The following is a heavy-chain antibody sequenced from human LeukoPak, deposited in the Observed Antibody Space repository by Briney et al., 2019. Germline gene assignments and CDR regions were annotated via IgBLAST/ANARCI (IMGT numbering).Heavy chain of an antibody. CDR3: ARDLDNYSGSGSYYNGDPLFQH. CDR2: LNPNSGGT. J-gene: IGHJ1*01. D-gene: IGHD3-10*01. CDR1: GYTFTGFC. Sequence: ASVKVSCKASGYTFTGFCIHWVRQAPGQGLEWMGWLNPNSGGTNYAQNFQGRVTMTRDTSISTGYMELSRLRSDDTAVYYCARDLDNYSGSGSYYNGDPLFQHWGQGTLVTVSS. V-gene: IGHV1-2*02.